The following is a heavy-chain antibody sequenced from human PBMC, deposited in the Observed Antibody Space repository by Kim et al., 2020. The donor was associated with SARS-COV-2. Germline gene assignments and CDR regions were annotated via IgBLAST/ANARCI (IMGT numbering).Heavy chain of an antibody. V-gene: IGHV3-7*03. J-gene: IGHJ4*02. CDR2: IKEDGSDK. CDR1: GFTFSTYW. Sequence: GGSLRLSCTASGFTFSTYWMSWVRQAPGKGLECVANIKEDGSDKYYVDSVKGRFTISRDNAKNSLYLQMNILRAEDTAVYFCARGFGGVWGQGILVTVSS. D-gene: IGHD2-8*02. CDR3: ARGFGGV.